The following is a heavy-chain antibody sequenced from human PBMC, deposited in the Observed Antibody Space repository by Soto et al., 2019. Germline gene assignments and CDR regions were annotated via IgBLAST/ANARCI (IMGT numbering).Heavy chain of an antibody. Sequence: PSDTLSLTCSVSVDSINSGDYYFTWMRQAPGKGLQWVGHVYFSGSTNYNPSLKSRVTISLDTSKNQFSLKLRSVTAGDTAVYYCARVPVDTYMIYWSDPWGQGTLVTVS. CDR3: ARVPVDTYMIYWSDP. V-gene: IGHV4-61*08. CDR1: VDSINSGDYY. D-gene: IGHD5-18*01. CDR2: VYFSGST. J-gene: IGHJ5*02.